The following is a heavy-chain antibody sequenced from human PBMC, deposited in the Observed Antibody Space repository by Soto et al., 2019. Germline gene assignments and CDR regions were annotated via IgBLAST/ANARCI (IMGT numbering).Heavy chain of an antibody. CDR2: ISYDGSNK. CDR1: GFTFSSYA. D-gene: IGHD6-19*01. V-gene: IGHV3-30-3*01. Sequence: GGSLRLSCAVSGFTFSSYAMHWVRQAPGKGLEWVAVISYDGSNKYYADSVKGRFTISRDNSKNTLYLQMNSLRAEDTAVYYCAREYREQWLVMNYYYGMDVWGQGTTVTVSS. J-gene: IGHJ6*02. CDR3: AREYREQWLVMNYYYGMDV.